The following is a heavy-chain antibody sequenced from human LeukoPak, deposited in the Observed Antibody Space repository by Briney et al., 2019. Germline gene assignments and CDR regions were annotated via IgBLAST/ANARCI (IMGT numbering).Heavy chain of an antibody. J-gene: IGHJ4*02. CDR2: IYHSGST. Sequence: TSETLSLTCTVSGGSISSYYWSWIRQPPGKGLEWIGSIYHSGSTHYNSSLKSRVTISVDTSKNQLSLKLSSVTAADTAIYYCARGVGLTQGGAFDYWGQGTLVTVSS. D-gene: IGHD3-16*01. CDR3: ARGVGLTQGGAFDY. V-gene: IGHV4-4*09. CDR1: GGSISSYY.